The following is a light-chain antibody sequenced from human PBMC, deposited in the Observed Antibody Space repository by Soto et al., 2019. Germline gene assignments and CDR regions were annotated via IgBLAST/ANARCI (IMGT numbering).Light chain of an antibody. CDR3: QQYGSSRT. Sequence: EVVLTQSPGTLSLSPGERATLSCRASQSVSSSYLAWYQQKPGQAPRLLMYDASSRATGIPDRFSGGGSGTDFTLTLSRLEPEDFAVYYCQQYGSSRTFGQGTKVDIK. J-gene: IGKJ1*01. CDR1: QSVSSSY. V-gene: IGKV3-20*01. CDR2: DAS.